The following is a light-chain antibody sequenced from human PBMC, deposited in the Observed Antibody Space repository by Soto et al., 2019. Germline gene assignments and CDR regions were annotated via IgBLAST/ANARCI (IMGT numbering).Light chain of an antibody. V-gene: IGKV3-20*01. J-gene: IGKJ1*01. CDR2: GTS. CDR3: RQYGSWT. Sequence: EIVLTQSPGTLSVSPGERATLSCRASQTISSNNLAWYQQKPGQAPSLLIYGTSSRATGIPDSFSGSGSGTVFTLTISRLEPEDSAIYYCRQYGSWTFGQGTKVE. CDR1: QTISSNN.